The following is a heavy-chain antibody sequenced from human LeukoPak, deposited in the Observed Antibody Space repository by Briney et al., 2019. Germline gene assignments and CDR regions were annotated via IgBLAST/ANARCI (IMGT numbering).Heavy chain of an antibody. Sequence: SQTLSLTCAISGDSVSSNSAAWNWIRQSPSRGLEWLGRTYYRSKWYNDYAVSVKGRITINPDTSKNQFSLQLNSVTPEDTAVYYCARAVQLWSRTYYYYYYGMDVWGQGTTVTVSS. V-gene: IGHV6-1*01. D-gene: IGHD5-18*01. CDR2: TYYRSKWYN. CDR1: GDSVSSNSAA. CDR3: ARAVQLWSRTYYYYYYGMDV. J-gene: IGHJ6*02.